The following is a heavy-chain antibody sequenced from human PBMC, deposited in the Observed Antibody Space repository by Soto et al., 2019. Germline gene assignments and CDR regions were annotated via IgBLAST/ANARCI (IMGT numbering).Heavy chain of an antibody. CDR1: GYTFTSYY. Sequence: VSVKVSCKASGYTFTSYYMHWVRQAPGQGLEWMGIINPSGGSTSYAQKFQGRVTMTRDTSTSTVYMELSSLRSEDTAVYYCARPPSYGSGSHDAFDIWGQGXMVTV. CDR3: ARPPSYGSGSHDAFDI. D-gene: IGHD3-10*01. CDR2: INPSGGST. V-gene: IGHV1-46*01. J-gene: IGHJ3*02.